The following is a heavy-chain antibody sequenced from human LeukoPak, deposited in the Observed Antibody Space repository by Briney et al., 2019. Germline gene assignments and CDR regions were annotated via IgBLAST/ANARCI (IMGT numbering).Heavy chain of an antibody. CDR2: MNPNSGNT. D-gene: IGHD3-10*01. J-gene: IGHJ4*02. Sequence: ASVKVSCKTSGYTFTGYYMHWVRQATGQGLEWMGWMNPNSGNTGYAQKFQGRVTMTRNTSISTAYMELSSLRSEDTAVYYCAREDDRSGEFDYWGQGTLVTVSS. CDR3: AREDDRSGEFDY. V-gene: IGHV1-8*02. CDR1: GYTFTGYY.